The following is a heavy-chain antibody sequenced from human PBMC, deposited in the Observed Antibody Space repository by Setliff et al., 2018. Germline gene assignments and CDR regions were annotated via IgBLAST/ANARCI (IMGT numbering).Heavy chain of an antibody. CDR3: AREEGTQWLVRYCDY. V-gene: IGHV4-34*01. J-gene: IGHJ4*02. D-gene: IGHD6-19*01. CDR2: INHSGST. Sequence: SETLSLTCGVSFSGSYWSWIRQPPGKGLEWIGEINHSGSTDSNPSLKSRVTISVDTSKNQFSLKLSSVTAADTAVYYCAREEGTQWLVRYCDYWGQGTLVTVSS. CDR1: FSGSY.